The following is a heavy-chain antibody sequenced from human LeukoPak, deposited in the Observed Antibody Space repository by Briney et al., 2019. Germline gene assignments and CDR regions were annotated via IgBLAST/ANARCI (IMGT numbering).Heavy chain of an antibody. CDR3: VRGGAPPYWYFDL. V-gene: IGHV4-39*07. CDR2: LYYSGTT. Sequence: SETLSLTCTVSGGSISSSSYYWGWIRQPPGKGLEWIGSLYYSGTTYYNPSLKSRVTISVDTSKNQFSLKLTSVTAADTAVYYCVRGGAPPYWYFDLWGRGTLVTVSS. CDR1: GGSISSSSYY. D-gene: IGHD3-10*01. J-gene: IGHJ2*01.